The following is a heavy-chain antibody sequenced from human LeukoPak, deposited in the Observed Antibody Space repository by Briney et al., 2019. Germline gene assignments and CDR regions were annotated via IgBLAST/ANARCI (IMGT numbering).Heavy chain of an antibody. J-gene: IGHJ6*04. D-gene: IGHD3-10*01. CDR2: IIAIIGRK. V-gene: IGHV1-69*13. CDR1: GGTFSRYS. Sequence: ASVKLSRKASGGTFSRYSFSCGPGAPGPGREWLGGIIAIIGRKQSTQTFQGRVTIRAAESTATVYMKLSSLISKDTAVYYCARGILFYYGPGSFRREQYYSYGLDVWGKGTTVTVSS. CDR3: ARGILFYYGPGSFRREQYYSYGLDV.